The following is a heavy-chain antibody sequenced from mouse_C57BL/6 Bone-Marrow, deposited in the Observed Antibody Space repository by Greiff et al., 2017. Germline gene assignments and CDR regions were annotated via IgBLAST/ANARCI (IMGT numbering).Heavy chain of an antibody. V-gene: IGHV10-1*01. D-gene: IGHD1-1*02. CDR1: GFSFNTYA. CDR2: IRSKSNNYAT. CDR3: VRQGLGGYHWYFDV. Sequence: EVKLQESGGGLVQPKGSLKLSCAASGFSFNTYAMNWVRQAPGKGLEWVARIRSKSNNYATYYADSVKDRFTISRDDSESMLYLQMNNLKTEDTAMYYCVRQGLGGYHWYFDVWGTGTTVTVSS. J-gene: IGHJ1*03.